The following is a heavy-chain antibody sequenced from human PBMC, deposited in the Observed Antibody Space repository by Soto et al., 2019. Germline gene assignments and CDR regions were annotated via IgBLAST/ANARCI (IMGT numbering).Heavy chain of an antibody. Sequence: QVQLVQSGAEVKKPGASVKVSCKASGYTFTGYYMHWVRQAPGQGLEWMGWINPNSGGTNYAQKSQGCVPVTRDTSISTAYMELSRLRSDDTAVYSCAREPHGSSTSCYGLYFDYWGQGTLFTVSS. CDR1: GYTFTGYY. V-gene: IGHV1-2*04. CDR3: AREPHGSSTSCYGLYFDY. J-gene: IGHJ4*02. D-gene: IGHD2-2*01. CDR2: INPNSGGT.